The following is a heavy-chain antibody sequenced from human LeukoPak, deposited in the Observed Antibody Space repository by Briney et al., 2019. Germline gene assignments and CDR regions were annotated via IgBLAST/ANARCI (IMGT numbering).Heavy chain of an antibody. Sequence: GGSLRLSCAASGFTFSSFAMSWVRQAPGKGLEWVSSISDHTYYADSVKGRFTISRDNAKNSVYLQMNSLRAEDTAVYYCARAIGKSEGYWGQGTLVTVSS. V-gene: IGHV3-21*01. D-gene: IGHD4-23*01. CDR2: SISDHT. CDR3: ARAIGKSEGY. J-gene: IGHJ4*02. CDR1: GFTFSSFA.